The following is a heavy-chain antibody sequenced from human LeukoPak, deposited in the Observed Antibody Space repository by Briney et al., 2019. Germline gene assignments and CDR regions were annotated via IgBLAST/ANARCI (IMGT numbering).Heavy chain of an antibody. CDR3: ARDRSVEMATFAFDI. J-gene: IGHJ3*02. D-gene: IGHD5-24*01. CDR1: GGSISSSSYY. V-gene: IGHV4-39*07. CDR2: IDYSGNT. Sequence: SETLSLTCTVSGGSISSSSYYWGWIRQPPGKGLEWIGSIDYSGNTYYNPSLESRVTISVDTSKNQFSLKLNSVTAADTAVHYCARDRSVEMATFAFDIWGQGTMVTVSS.